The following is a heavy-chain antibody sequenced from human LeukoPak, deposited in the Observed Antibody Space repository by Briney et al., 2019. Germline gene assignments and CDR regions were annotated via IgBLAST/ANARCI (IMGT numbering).Heavy chain of an antibody. V-gene: IGHV3-48*04. CDR1: GFTLSTAS. CDR3: ADNLSR. D-gene: IGHD1-1*01. Sequence: GGSLRLSCAASGFTLSTASMNWVRQAPGKGLEWISYIDRSSNTIYYADSVKGRFTISRDSAKNSLYLQMNSLRAEDTAVYFCADNLSRWGQGALVTVSS. CDR2: IDRSSNTI. J-gene: IGHJ4*02.